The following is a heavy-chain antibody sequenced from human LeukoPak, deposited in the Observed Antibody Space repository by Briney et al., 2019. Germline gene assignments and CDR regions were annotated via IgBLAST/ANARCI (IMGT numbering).Heavy chain of an antibody. CDR1: GFTFSSYA. V-gene: IGHV3-30-3*01. J-gene: IGHJ4*02. CDR2: ISYDGSNK. D-gene: IGHD6-6*01. CDR3: ARGGEYSSSPLDY. Sequence: PGGSLRLSCAASGFTFSSYAMHWVRQAPGKGLEWVAVISYDGSNKYYADSVKGRFTISRDNSKNTLYLQMNSLRAEDTAVYYCARGGEYSSSPLDYWGQGTLVTVSS.